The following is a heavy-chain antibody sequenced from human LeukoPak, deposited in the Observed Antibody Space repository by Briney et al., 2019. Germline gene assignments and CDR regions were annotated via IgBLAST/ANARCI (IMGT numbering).Heavy chain of an antibody. J-gene: IGHJ6*03. V-gene: IGHV1-2*02. D-gene: IGHD3-22*01. CDR3: ARDHGYYDSSGYYYVPGKNYYYYYYMDV. CDR2: INPSGGST. Sequence: GASVKVSCKASGYTFTSYYMHWVRQAPGQGLEWMGIINPSGGSTNYAQKFQGRVTMTRDTSISTAYMELSRLRSDDTAVYYCARDHGYYDSSGYYYVPGKNYYYYYYMDVWGKGTTVTVSS. CDR1: GYTFTSYY.